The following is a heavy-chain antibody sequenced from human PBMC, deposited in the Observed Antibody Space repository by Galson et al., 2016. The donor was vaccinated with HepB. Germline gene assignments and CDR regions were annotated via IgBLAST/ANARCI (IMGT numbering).Heavy chain of an antibody. CDR2: IYPRDSDT. CDR1: GYSFTSFW. J-gene: IGHJ4*02. CDR3: AGHGGSYYTGNHF. Sequence: QSGAEVTKPGESLKISCKGSGYSFTSFWIAWVRQMPGKGPEWMGIIYPRDSDTRYSPSFQGRVTISADKSINTAYLQRSSLKASDTAMYYCAGHGGSYYTGNHFWGQGTLVTVSS. D-gene: IGHD1-26*01. V-gene: IGHV5-51*01.